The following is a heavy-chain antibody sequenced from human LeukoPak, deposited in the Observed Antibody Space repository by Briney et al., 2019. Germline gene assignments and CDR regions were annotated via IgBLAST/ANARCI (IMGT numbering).Heavy chain of an antibody. Sequence: GASLKISCKGSGYSFTSYWIGWVRQMPGKGLEWMGIIYPGDSDTRYSPSFEGQVTISADKSISTAYLQWSSLKASDTAMYYCAREMAGYLNWFDPWGQGTLVTVSS. V-gene: IGHV5-51*01. CDR3: AREMAGYLNWFDP. CDR2: IYPGDSDT. CDR1: GYSFTSYW. D-gene: IGHD5-24*01. J-gene: IGHJ5*02.